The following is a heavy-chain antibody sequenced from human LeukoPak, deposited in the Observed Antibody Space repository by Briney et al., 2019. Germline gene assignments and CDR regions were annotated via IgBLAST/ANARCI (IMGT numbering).Heavy chain of an antibody. CDR3: AKDIGYCTNGVCYYYYGMDV. Sequence: GGSLRLSCAASGFTFDDYAMHWVRQAPGKGLEWVSDISWNSGSIGYADSVKGRFTISRDNAKNSLYLQMNSLRAEDTALYYCAKDIGYCTNGVCYYYYGMDVWGQGTTVTVSS. CDR2: ISWNSGSI. V-gene: IGHV3-9*01. D-gene: IGHD2-8*01. J-gene: IGHJ6*02. CDR1: GFTFDDYA.